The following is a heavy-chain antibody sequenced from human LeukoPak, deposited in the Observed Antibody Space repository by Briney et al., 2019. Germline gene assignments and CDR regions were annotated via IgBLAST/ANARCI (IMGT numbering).Heavy chain of an antibody. J-gene: IGHJ5*02. D-gene: IGHD4-17*01. CDR2: ILSTGTT. CDR3: ATVKYDYGDPVGWFDP. CDR1: GFTFSASA. V-gene: IGHV3-23*01. Sequence: GRSLRLSCAASGFTFSASAMTWVRQAPGKGLEWVSHILSTGTTYYADSVRSRFTISRDNSENTLYLLITSLRADDTAVYYCATVKYDYGDPVGWFDPWGKGTLVTVSS.